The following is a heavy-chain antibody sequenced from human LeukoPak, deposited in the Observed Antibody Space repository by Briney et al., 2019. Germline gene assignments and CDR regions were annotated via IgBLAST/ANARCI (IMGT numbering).Heavy chain of an antibody. J-gene: IGHJ4*02. Sequence: ASVKVSCKASGYTFTSYAMHWVRQAPGQRLEWMGWINAGNGNTKYSQKFQGRVTITRDTSASTAYMELSSLRSEDTAVYYCARDFTTYYYDSSGYYGFDYWGQGTLVTVSS. V-gene: IGHV1-3*01. CDR3: ARDFTTYYYDSSGYYGFDY. D-gene: IGHD3-22*01. CDR2: INAGNGNT. CDR1: GYTFTSYA.